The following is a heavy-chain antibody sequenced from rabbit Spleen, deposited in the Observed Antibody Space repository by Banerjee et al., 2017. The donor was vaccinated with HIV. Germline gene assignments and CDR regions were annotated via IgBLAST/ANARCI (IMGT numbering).Heavy chain of an antibody. CDR1: GFSFSSSNY. CDR3: VRDQAGDADYGPYYLNL. CDR2: IYVSTGNI. D-gene: IGHD2-1*01. V-gene: IGHV1S40*01. J-gene: IGHJ4*01. Sequence: QSLEESGGDLVKPGGTLTLTCKASGFSFSSSNYMCWVRQAPGKGLEWIACIYVSTGNIYYASWARGRFTISSHNAQNTLYLQLSSLTAADTATYFCVRDQAGDADYGPYYLNLWGPGTLVTVS.